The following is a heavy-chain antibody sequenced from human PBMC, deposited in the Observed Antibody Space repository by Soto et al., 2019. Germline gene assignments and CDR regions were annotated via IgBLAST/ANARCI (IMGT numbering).Heavy chain of an antibody. V-gene: IGHV1-69*01. D-gene: IGHD6-19*01. CDR3: AKARYSSPMGYYYGMAV. J-gene: IGHJ6*02. Sequence: QVQLEQSGGEVKKPGSSVKVSCKASGVTFSKFIMTWVRQAPGLGLEWVGGIFPIFGTANYAQKFQGRVTITADESPVTSYLEVINPRSEDTAVYYCAKARYSSPMGYYYGMAVWGQGAAVTVSS. CDR2: IFPIFGTA. CDR1: GVTFSKFI.